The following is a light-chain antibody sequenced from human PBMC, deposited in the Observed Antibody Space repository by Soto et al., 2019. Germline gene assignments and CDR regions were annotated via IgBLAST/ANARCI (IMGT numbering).Light chain of an antibody. Sequence: QSALTQPASVSGSPGQSITISCTGTSSDIGGYNYVSWYQQHPGKAPKVIIHDVSNRPLGVSNRFSGSKSGNTASLTISGLQDEDEADYYCSSYASVSIVVFGGGTKLTVL. V-gene: IGLV2-14*01. CDR3: SSYASVSIVV. CDR1: SSDIGGYNY. CDR2: DVS. J-gene: IGLJ2*01.